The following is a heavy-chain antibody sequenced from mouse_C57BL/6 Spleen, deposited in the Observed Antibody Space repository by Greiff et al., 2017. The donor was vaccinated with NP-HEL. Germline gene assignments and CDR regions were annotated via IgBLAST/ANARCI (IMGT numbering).Heavy chain of an antibody. Sequence: VQLQQPGTELVKPGASVKLSCKASGYTFTSYWMHWVKQRPGQGLEWIGNINPSNGGTNYNEKFKSKATLTVDKSSSTAYMQLSSLTSEDSAVYYCARDHLREGYAMDYWGQGTSVTVSS. CDR1: GYTFTSYW. D-gene: IGHD1-1*01. CDR2: INPSNGGT. CDR3: ARDHLREGYAMDY. V-gene: IGHV1-53*01. J-gene: IGHJ4*01.